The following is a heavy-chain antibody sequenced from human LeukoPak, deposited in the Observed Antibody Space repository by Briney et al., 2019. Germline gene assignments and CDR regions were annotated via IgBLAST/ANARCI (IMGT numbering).Heavy chain of an antibody. CDR2: SGHGVT. D-gene: IGHD2/OR15-2a*01. CDR3: ARDFTSQNFFDH. Sequence: GGSLRLSCAASGFIFSDSSMNWVRQAPGKGLEGVSSSGHGVTYYADSVKGRFTISRDDAKNSLFLQMNNLRAEDTAIYYCARDFTSQNFFDHWGQGTLVTVSS. CDR1: GFIFSDSS. V-gene: IGHV3-21*01. J-gene: IGHJ4*01.